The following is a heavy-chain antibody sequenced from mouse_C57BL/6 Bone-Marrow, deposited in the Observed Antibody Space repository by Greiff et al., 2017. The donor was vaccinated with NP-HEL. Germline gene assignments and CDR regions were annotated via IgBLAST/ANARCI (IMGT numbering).Heavy chain of an antibody. CDR1: GYTFTGYW. V-gene: IGHV1-9*01. J-gene: IGHJ1*03. Sequence: QVQLKESGAELMKPGASVKLSCKATGYTFTGYWIEWVKQRPGHGLEWIGEILPGSGSTNYNEKFKGKATFTADTSSNTAYMQLSSLTTEDSAIYYCARRPYCDYDDGGYWYFDVWGTGTTVTVSS. CDR3: ARRPYCDYDDGGYWYFDV. CDR2: ILPGSGST. D-gene: IGHD2-4*01.